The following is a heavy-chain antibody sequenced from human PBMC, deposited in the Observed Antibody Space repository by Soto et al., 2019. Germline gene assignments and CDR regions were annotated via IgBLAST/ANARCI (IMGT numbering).Heavy chain of an antibody. Sequence: GGSLRLSCAASVFTFSSYEMNWVRQAPGKGLEWVSYISSSGSTIYYADSVKGRFTISRDNAKNSLYLQMNGLRAEDTAVYYCARVRIVVVTTYPGDYYGMDVWGQGTTVTVSS. D-gene: IGHD2-21*02. V-gene: IGHV3-48*03. J-gene: IGHJ6*02. CDR1: VFTFSSYE. CDR3: ARVRIVVVTTYPGDYYGMDV. CDR2: ISSSGSTI.